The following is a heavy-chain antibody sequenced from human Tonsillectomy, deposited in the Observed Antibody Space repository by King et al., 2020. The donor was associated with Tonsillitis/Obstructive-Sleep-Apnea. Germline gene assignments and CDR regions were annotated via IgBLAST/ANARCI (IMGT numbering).Heavy chain of an antibody. CDR3: ARGMEQDFWSGNYSDAFDI. J-gene: IGHJ3*02. D-gene: IGHD3-3*01. V-gene: IGHV4-34*01. Sequence: VQLQQWGAGLLKPSETLSLSCAVYGGSFSTYYWSWIRQPPEKGLEWIGEINHSGNGNYNPSLKSRVTISVDPSKNRFSLRLSSVTAADTAVYFCARGMEQDFWSGNYSDAFDIWGQGTMVTVSS. CDR1: GGSFSTYY. CDR2: INHSGNG.